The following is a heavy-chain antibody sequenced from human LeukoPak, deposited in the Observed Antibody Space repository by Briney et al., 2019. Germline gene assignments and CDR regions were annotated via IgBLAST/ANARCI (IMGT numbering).Heavy chain of an antibody. CDR3: AADLNRGYSYGYFDY. D-gene: IGHD5-18*01. J-gene: IGHJ4*02. CDR1: GFTFTSSA. Sequence: TSVKVSCKASGFTFTSSAVQWMRQARGQRLEWIGWIVVGSGNTNYAQKFQERVTITRDMSTSTAYMELSSLRSEDTAVYYCAADLNRGYSYGYFDYWGQGTLVTVSS. V-gene: IGHV1-58*01. CDR2: IVVGSGNT.